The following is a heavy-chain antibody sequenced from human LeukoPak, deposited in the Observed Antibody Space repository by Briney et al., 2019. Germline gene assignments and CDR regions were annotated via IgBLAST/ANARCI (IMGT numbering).Heavy chain of an antibody. J-gene: IGHJ4*02. CDR1: GFNFGGYS. V-gene: IGHV3-23*01. Sequence: PGGSLRLSCEGSGFNFGGYSMSWVRQAPGKGLEWVSGVLSGGGSTYYADAVKGRFTISRDNSRSTLYLQMNSPRAEDTAVYYCAKDAIYGDGYWEFDYWGQGTLVTVSS. D-gene: IGHD2-21*01. CDR3: AKDAIYGDGYWEFDY. CDR2: VLSGGGST.